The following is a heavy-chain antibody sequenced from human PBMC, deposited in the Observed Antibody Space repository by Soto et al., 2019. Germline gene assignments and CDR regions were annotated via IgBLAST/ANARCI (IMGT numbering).Heavy chain of an antibody. J-gene: IGHJ6*02. CDR3: ARGTMVRGVTTDPYYYYGMDV. V-gene: IGHV1-18*01. Sequence: QVQLVQSGAEVKKPGASVKVSCKASGYTFTSYGISWVRQAPGQGLEWMGWISAYNGNTNYAQKLQGRVTMTTDTSTSTAYMELRSLRSDDTAVYYCARGTMVRGVTTDPYYYYGMDVWGQGTTVTVSS. CDR1: GYTFTSYG. D-gene: IGHD3-10*01. CDR2: ISAYNGNT.